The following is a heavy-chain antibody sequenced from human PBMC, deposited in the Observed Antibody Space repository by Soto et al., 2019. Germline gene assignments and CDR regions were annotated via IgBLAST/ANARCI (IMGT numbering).Heavy chain of an antibody. CDR3: ARGYCSSTSCYKNTRRYAFDI. CDR1: GGSISSSNW. Sequence: SETLSLTCAVSGGSISSSNWWSWVRQPPGKGLEWIGEIYHSGSTNYNPSLKSRVTISVDKSKNQFSLKLSTVTAADTAVYYCARGYCSSTSCYKNTRRYAFDIWGQGTMVTVSS. CDR2: IYHSGST. V-gene: IGHV4-4*02. D-gene: IGHD2-2*02. J-gene: IGHJ3*02.